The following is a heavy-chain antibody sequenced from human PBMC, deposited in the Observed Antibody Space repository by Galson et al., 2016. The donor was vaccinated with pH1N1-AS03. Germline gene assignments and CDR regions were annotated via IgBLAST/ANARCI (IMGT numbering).Heavy chain of an antibody. V-gene: IGHV6-1*01. CDR3: VRDFYGDVFGY. CDR1: GDSVSSDSAA. Sequence: CAISGDSVSSDSAAWNWIRQSPSSGLEWLGRTNYRSRWYNDYAPSLSSRVSFTADTSKNPLSLHLTSVTPEDSATYFCVRDFYGDVFGYWGRGTLVTVSS. CDR2: TNYRSRWYN. D-gene: IGHD4-17*01. J-gene: IGHJ4*02.